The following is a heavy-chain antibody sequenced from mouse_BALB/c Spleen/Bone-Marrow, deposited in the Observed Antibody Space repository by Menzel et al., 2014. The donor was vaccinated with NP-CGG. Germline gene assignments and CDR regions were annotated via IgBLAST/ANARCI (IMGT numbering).Heavy chain of an antibody. D-gene: IGHD2-4*01. CDR1: GFTFSVYY. V-gene: IGHV5-4*02. CDR2: ISDGGSYT. CDR3: ARVSYDYFDY. Sequence: EVQRVESGGGLVKPGGSLKLSCAASGFTFSVYYMYWVRQTPEKRLEWVATISDGGSYTYYPDSVKGRFTISRDNAKNNLYLQMSSLKSEDTAMYYCARVSYDYFDYWGQGTTLTVSS. J-gene: IGHJ2*01.